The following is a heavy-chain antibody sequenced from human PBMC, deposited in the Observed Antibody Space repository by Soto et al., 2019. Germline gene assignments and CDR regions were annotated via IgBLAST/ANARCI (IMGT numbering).Heavy chain of an antibody. D-gene: IGHD1-26*01. J-gene: IGHJ6*02. CDR3: ARGGMGGMDV. CDR1: GYTFTGYY. V-gene: IGHV1-18*04. CDR2: ISAYNGNT. Sequence: ASVKVSCKASGYTFTGYYMHWVRQAPGQGLEWMGWISAYNGNTNYAQKLQGRVTMTTDRSTSTAYMDLRSLRSDDTAVYYCARGGMGGMDVWGQGTTVTVSS.